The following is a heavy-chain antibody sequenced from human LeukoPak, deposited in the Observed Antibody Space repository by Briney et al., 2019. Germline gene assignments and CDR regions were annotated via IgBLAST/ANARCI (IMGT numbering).Heavy chain of an antibody. CDR3: AKGLSGYVPFDY. D-gene: IGHD5-12*01. J-gene: IGHJ4*02. Sequence: DSVKGRFTISRDNAKNSLYLQMNSLRAEDTALYYCAKGLSGYVPFDYWGQGTLVTVSS. V-gene: IGHV3-7*03.